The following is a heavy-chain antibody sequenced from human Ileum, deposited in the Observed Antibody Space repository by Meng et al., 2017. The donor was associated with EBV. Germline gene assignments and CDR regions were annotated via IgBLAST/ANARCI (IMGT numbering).Heavy chain of an antibody. CDR1: GGSISRSDW. CDR3: ASSDYYRSDY. J-gene: IGHJ4*02. D-gene: IGHD3-22*01. V-gene: IGHV4-4*02. Sequence: QVHLQASGPGRVSPSATLSLTCAGSGGSISRSDWWSGVRQPPGKGLEWIGETSHSGSTNYSPSLKSRVTISLDKSKNQLSLKLNSVTAADTAVYYCASSDYYRSDYWGQGTLVTVSS. CDR2: TSHSGST.